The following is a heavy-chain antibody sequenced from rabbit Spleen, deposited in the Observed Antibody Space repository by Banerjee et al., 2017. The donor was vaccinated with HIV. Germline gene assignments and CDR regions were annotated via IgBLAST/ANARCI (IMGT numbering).Heavy chain of an antibody. Sequence: QSLEESGGDLVKPEGSLTLTCTASGFSFSNKAVMCWVRQAPGKGLEWIGCINTINGKTVHATWAKGRFTISRASSTTVFLQMTSLTAADTATYFCARDSQYASYAGFGYATLDYGMDLWGPGTLVTVS. CDR3: ARDSQYASYAGFGYATLDYGMDL. V-gene: IGHV1S40*01. D-gene: IGHD6-1*01. CDR2: INTINGKT. J-gene: IGHJ6*01. CDR1: GFSFSNKAV.